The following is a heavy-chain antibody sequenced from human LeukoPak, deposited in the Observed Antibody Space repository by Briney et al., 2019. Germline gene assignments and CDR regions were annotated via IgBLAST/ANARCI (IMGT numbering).Heavy chain of an antibody. D-gene: IGHD3-22*01. CDR2: IDYSGNT. CDR3: ARASAYGSGGYYLHAFDI. V-gene: IGHV4-59*01. CDR1: GGSISGYY. J-gene: IGHJ3*02. Sequence: SETLSLTCTVSGGSISGYYWSWIRRPPGKGLEWIGYIDYSGNTNYNPSLKSRVTISVDTSKNQFSLKLSSVTAADTAVYYCARASAYGSGGYYLHAFDIWGQGTVVTVSS.